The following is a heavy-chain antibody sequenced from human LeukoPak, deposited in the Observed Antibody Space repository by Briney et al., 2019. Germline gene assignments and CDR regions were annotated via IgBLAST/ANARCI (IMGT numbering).Heavy chain of an antibody. Sequence: GASVKVSCKVSGYTFTSYYIHWVRQAPGQGLEWMGIINPSGGSTSYAQKFQGRVTMTRDTSTNTVYMELSSLRSEDTAVYYCARDDPLDKISSGWGPWGQGTLVTVSS. CDR3: ARDDPLDKISSGWGP. J-gene: IGHJ5*02. CDR2: INPSGGST. D-gene: IGHD6-19*01. V-gene: IGHV1-46*01. CDR1: GYTFTSYY.